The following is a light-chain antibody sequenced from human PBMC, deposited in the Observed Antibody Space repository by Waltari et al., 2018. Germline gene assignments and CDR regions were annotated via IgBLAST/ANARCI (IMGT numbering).Light chain of an antibody. CDR3: QQRRNWPLT. CDR1: QSVGTY. J-gene: IGKJ4*01. CDR2: DAS. Sequence: IVLTQSPAILSFSPGESATLSCRASQSVGTYLAWYQQRPGQSPRLLIYDASNRATGIPARFTGSGSETDFTLTISSLQPEDFAVYYCQQRRNWPLTFGGGTRVQI. V-gene: IGKV3-11*01.